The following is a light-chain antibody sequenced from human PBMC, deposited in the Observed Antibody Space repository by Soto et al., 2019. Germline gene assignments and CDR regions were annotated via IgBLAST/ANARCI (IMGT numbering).Light chain of an antibody. CDR3: QQYGSSSCT. Sequence: EIVLTQSPGTLSLSPGERATLSCRASQSVSSTYLAWYQQKPGQAPRLLIDGASSRAADIPDRFSGSGSGTDFTLTISRLEPEDFAVYYCQQYGSSSCTFGQGTKVEIK. V-gene: IGKV3-20*01. J-gene: IGKJ1*01. CDR1: QSVSSTY. CDR2: GAS.